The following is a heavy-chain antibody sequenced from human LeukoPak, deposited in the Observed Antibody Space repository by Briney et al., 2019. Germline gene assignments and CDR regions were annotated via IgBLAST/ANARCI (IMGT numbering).Heavy chain of an antibody. J-gene: IGHJ4*02. D-gene: IGHD4-23*01. CDR3: AREKVVIPRGAKFDY. CDR1: GFTFSSYS. Sequence: GGSLRLSCAASGFTFSSYSMNWVRQAPGKGLEWVSFISSSRSYIYYADSVKGRFTISRDNAKNSLYLQMNSLRAEDTAVYYCAREKVVIPRGAKFDYWGQGTLVTVSS. CDR2: ISSSRSYI. V-gene: IGHV3-21*01.